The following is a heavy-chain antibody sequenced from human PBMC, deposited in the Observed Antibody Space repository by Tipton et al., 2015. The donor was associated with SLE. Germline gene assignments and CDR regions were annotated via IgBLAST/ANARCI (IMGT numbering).Heavy chain of an antibody. J-gene: IGHJ4*02. V-gene: IGHV3-7*04. CDR1: GFTFSSYW. Sequence: SLRLSCATSGFTFSSYWMSWVRQAPGKGLEWVANIMQDGSEKYYVDSMKGRFTISRDNAKDSLYLQMNSLRVQDTAVYYCARGIPCSGGVCSCRGDYWGRGTLVTVSS. CDR2: IMQDGSEK. CDR3: ARGIPCSGGVCSCRGDY. D-gene: IGHD2-8*02.